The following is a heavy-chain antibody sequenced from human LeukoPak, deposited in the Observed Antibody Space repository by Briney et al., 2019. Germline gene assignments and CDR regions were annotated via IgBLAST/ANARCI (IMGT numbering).Heavy chain of an antibody. D-gene: IGHD2-15*01. V-gene: IGHV3-7*01. CDR3: ARDRVGAAYYFDY. CDR1: GFTFSSRDW. CDR2: IKQDGSEK. Sequence: GGSLRLSCVASGFTFSSRDWMTWVRQAPGKGLEWVANIKQDGSEKNYVDSVKGRFTISRDNAKNSVDLQMNSLRAEDTAVYYCARDRVGAAYYFDYWGQGTLVTVSS. J-gene: IGHJ4*02.